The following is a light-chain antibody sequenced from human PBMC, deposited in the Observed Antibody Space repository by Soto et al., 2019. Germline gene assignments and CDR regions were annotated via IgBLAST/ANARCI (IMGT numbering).Light chain of an antibody. CDR2: AAS. V-gene: IGKV1-39*01. CDR1: RGISSY. CDR3: QQSYKRPWT. J-gene: IGKJ1*01. Sequence: DIQLTQSPSFLSASVGDRVTITCRASRGISSYLAWYQQKPGKAPKLLIYAASSLQSGVPSRFSGSGSGTDFTLTISSLQPEDAAMYYCQQSYKRPWTLGPGTKVDIK.